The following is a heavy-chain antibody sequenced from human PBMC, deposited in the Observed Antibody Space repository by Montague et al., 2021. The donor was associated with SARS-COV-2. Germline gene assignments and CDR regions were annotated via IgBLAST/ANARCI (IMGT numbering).Heavy chain of an antibody. D-gene: IGHD6-19*01. Sequence: SETLSLTCSVSGASITSESWGWIRQTPEGGLQWIAYVYDTGITGYHPSLRSRTTIAVDTSKNQLSLNVRSMTAADTAVYFCARERSGSDVFDLWGQGTSVTVS. V-gene: IGHV4-59*01. J-gene: IGHJ3*01. CDR1: GASITSES. CDR2: VYDTGIT. CDR3: ARERSGSDVFDL.